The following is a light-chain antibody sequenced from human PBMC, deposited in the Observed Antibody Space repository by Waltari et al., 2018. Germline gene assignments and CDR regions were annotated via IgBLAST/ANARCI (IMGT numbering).Light chain of an antibody. V-gene: IGLV1-44*01. J-gene: IGLJ3*02. CDR3: AAWDDSLNGPV. CDR1: SSNIGSNP. Sequence: QSVLPQPPSASGTPGQRVTISCSESSSNIGSNPVNWYQQLPGTAPKLLIYSNNQRPSGVPDRFSGSKSGTSASLAISGLQSEDEADYYCAAWDDSLNGPVFGGGTKLTVL. CDR2: SNN.